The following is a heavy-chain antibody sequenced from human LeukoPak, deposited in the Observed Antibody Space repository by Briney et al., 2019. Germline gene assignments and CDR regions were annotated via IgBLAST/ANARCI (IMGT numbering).Heavy chain of an antibody. CDR3: ARRRAADTAIDY. J-gene: IGHJ4*02. D-gene: IGHD5-18*01. V-gene: IGHV1-2*06. Sequence: MXXGRRAPGQGREWRGRINPNSGGTNYAQKFQGRVTMTRDTSISTAYMELSRLRSDDTAVYYCARRRAADTAIDYWGQGTLVTVSS. CDR2: INPNSGGT.